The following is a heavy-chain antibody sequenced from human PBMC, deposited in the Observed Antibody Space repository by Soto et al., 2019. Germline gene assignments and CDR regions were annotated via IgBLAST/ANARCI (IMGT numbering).Heavy chain of an antibody. CDR1: GFTFSSYG. D-gene: IGHD1-26*01. V-gene: IGHV3-30-3*01. J-gene: IGHJ4*02. Sequence: GGSLRLSCEASGFTFSSYGMQWVRQAPGKGLEWVALILYDGSEKYYVDSVKGRFTISRDNSMNTLYLQMNSLRPGDTAVYYCARDHYTTSSSSLEYWGQGTLVTVSS. CDR2: ILYDGSEK. CDR3: ARDHYTTSSSSLEY.